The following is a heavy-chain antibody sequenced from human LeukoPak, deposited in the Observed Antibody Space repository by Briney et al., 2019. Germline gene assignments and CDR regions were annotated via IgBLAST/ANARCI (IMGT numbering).Heavy chain of an antibody. CDR1: GGSISTTNYY. Sequence: PSETLSLTCTVSGGSISTTNYYWGWIRQPPGRDLEWIGSIYSSGNTYYNPSLESRVTISVDTSKNQLSLKLTSATAADTSVYYCARHSGLRSPFDPWGHGTLVTVSS. V-gene: IGHV4-39*01. CDR2: IYSSGNT. CDR3: ARHSGLRSPFDP. J-gene: IGHJ5*02. D-gene: IGHD3-3*01.